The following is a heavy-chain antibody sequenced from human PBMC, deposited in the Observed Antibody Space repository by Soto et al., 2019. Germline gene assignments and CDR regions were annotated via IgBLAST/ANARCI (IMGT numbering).Heavy chain of an antibody. CDR1: GGTFSSYA. V-gene: IGHV1-69*06. CDR3: ARDWRDGYGWYFDL. CDR2: IIPIFGTA. Sequence: QVQLVQSGAEVKKPGSSVKVSCKASGGTFSSYAISWVRQAPGQGLEWMGGIIPIFGTANYAQKFQGRVTITADKSTSTAHMELSSLTSEDTAVYYCARDWRDGYGWYFDLWGRGTLVTVSS. J-gene: IGHJ2*01. D-gene: IGHD5-12*01.